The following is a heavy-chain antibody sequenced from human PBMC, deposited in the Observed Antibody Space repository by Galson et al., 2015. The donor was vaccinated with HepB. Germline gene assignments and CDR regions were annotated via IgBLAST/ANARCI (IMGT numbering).Heavy chain of an antibody. D-gene: IGHD1-26*01. J-gene: IGHJ4*02. CDR1: GDPITSNY. Sequence: SETLSLTCTVSGDPITSNYYSWIRQPAGKGLEWIGRLLISGSTNYNPSLKNRVTMSRDTSKNQFSLRITSVTAADTAVYYCARERMGFDNWGLGTLVTVSS. CDR2: LLISGST. CDR3: ARERMGFDN. V-gene: IGHV4-4*07.